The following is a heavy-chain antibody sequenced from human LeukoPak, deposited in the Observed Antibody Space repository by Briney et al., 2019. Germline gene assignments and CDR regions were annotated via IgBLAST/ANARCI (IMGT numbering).Heavy chain of an antibody. D-gene: IGHD1-26*01. V-gene: IGHV1-69*05. CDR1: GGTFSSYA. J-gene: IGHJ6*03. CDR2: IIPILGTA. CDR3: ARSTTELLPLYYYYYMDV. Sequence: SVKVSCKASGGTFSSYAINWVRQAPGQALEWMGGIIPILGTANYAQKFQGRVTITTDESTSTAYMELSSLRSEDTAVYYCARSTTELLPLYYYYYMDVWGKGTTVTVSS.